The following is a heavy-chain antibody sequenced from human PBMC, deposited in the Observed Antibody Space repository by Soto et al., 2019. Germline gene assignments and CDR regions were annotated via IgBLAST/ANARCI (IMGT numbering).Heavy chain of an antibody. CDR1: GGTFSSYA. CDR2: IIPIFGTA. V-gene: IGHV1-69*12. CDR3: ARRSANTLSYFDY. J-gene: IGHJ4*02. Sequence: QVQLVQSGAEVKKPGSSVKVSCKASGGTFSSYAISWVRQAPGQGLEWMGGIIPIFGTATYAQKFQGRITVTVDESTSTAYMELSSLRSEDTAVYYGARRSANTLSYFDYWGQGTLVTVSS. D-gene: IGHD2-2*02.